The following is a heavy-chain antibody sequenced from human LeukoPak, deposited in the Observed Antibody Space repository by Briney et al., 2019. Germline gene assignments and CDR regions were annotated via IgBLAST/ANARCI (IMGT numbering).Heavy chain of an antibody. Sequence: PSETLSLTCTVSGGSISSYYWSWIRQPPGKGLEWIGYIYYSGSTNYNPSLKSRVTISVDTSKNQFSLKLSSVTAADTAVYYCARRLRYFDWLRPGAFDIWGQGTMVTVSS. V-gene: IGHV4-59*12. CDR1: GGSISSYY. J-gene: IGHJ3*02. CDR2: IYYSGST. D-gene: IGHD3-9*01. CDR3: ARRLRYFDWLRPGAFDI.